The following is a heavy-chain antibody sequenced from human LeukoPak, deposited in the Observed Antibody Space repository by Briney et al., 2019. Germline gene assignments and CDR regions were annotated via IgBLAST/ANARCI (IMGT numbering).Heavy chain of an antibody. J-gene: IGHJ3*02. CDR3: ARDAYGDYVPDAFDI. Sequence: VASVKVSCKASGYTFTSYYMHWVRQAPGQGLEWMGWINTNTGNPTYAQGFTGRFVFSLDTSVSTAYLQISSLKAEDTAVYYCARDAYGDYVPDAFDIWGQGTMVTVSS. CDR1: GYTFTSYY. D-gene: IGHD4-17*01. CDR2: INTNTGNP. V-gene: IGHV7-4-1*02.